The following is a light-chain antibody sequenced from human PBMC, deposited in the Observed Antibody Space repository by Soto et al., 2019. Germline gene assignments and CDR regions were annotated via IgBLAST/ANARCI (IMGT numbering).Light chain of an antibody. V-gene: IGKV3-15*01. CDR1: QSVSSN. CDR2: GAS. Sequence: EIVMTQSPATLSVSXGERATLSCRASQSVSSNLAWYQQKPGQAPRLLIYGASTRATGIPARFSGSGSGTEFTLTISSLQSEDFAVYYCQHYNNWPRTFGQGTKVEIK. J-gene: IGKJ1*01. CDR3: QHYNNWPRT.